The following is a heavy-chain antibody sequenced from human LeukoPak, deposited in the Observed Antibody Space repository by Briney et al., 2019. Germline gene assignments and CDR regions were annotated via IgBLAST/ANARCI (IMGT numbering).Heavy chain of an antibody. Sequence: GGSLRLSCAASGFTFSRYWMSWVRQAPGKGLEWVANIKQDGSEKNHVDSVKGRFTISRDNAKNSLYPQMNSLRAEDTAVYYCARGLLVAAGIDYWGQGALVTVSS. J-gene: IGHJ4*02. CDR3: ARGLLVAAGIDY. D-gene: IGHD6-13*01. CDR2: IKQDGSEK. V-gene: IGHV3-7*04. CDR1: GFTFSRYW.